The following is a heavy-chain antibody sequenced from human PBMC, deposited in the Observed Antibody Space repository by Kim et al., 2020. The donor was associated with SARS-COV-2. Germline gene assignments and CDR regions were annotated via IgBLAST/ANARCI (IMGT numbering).Heavy chain of an antibody. CDR1: GYTFTSYD. CDR3: ARVGEQWLVWGADYGMDV. D-gene: IGHD6-19*01. Sequence: ASVKVSCKASGYTFTSYDINWVRQATGQGLEWMGWMNPNSGNTGYAQKFQGRVTMTRNTSISTAYMELSSLRSEDTAVYYCARVGEQWLVWGADYGMDVWGQGTTVTVSS. CDR2: MNPNSGNT. V-gene: IGHV1-8*01. J-gene: IGHJ6*02.